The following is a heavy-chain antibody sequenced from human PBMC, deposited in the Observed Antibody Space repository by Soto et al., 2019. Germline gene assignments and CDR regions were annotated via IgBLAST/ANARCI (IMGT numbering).Heavy chain of an antibody. Sequence: QVQLQESGPGLVKPSGTLSLTCAVSGGSISSSNWWSWVRQPPGKGLEWIGEIYHSGSTNYKPSLTSRVSTSVDKSKNQFSLKLTSVTAADTAVYYCARVAVAGTRYDYWGQGTLVTVSS. CDR1: GGSISSSNW. CDR2: IYHSGST. V-gene: IGHV4-4*02. J-gene: IGHJ4*02. CDR3: ARVAVAGTRYDY. D-gene: IGHD6-19*01.